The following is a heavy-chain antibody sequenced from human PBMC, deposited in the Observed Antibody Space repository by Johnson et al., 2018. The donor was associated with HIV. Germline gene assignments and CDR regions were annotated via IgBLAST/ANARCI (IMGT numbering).Heavy chain of an antibody. CDR3: ARRGYSSSGGAFDI. CDR1: GFTFTSYA. CDR2: VSSDGSNK. D-gene: IGHD6-6*01. Sequence: QVQLVESGVGVVQPGRSLRLSCAASGFTFTSYAMHWIRQAPGKGLEWAALVSSDGSNKYYADSVNGRFTISRDNSKNTLYLKMNSLRAEDTAVYYCARRGYSSSGGAFDIWGQGTMVTVSS. V-gene: IGHV3-30*04. J-gene: IGHJ3*02.